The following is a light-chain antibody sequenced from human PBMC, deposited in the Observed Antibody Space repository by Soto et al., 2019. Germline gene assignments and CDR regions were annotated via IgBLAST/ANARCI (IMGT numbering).Light chain of an antibody. V-gene: IGKV1-5*01. CDR3: KQYNASRWT. CDR2: DAS. CDR1: QSVNRW. J-gene: IGKJ1*01. Sequence: DIQMTQSPSTLSASIGDRVTITCRASQSVNRWLAWYQQTPGKAPKLLIDDASSLQSGVPSRFSGSGSGTALTLTISSLHPDDFAAYYCKQYNASRWTFGLGTMVDVK.